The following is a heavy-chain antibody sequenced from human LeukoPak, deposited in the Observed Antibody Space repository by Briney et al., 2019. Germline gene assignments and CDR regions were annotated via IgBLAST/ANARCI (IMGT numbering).Heavy chain of an antibody. CDR2: ISAYNGNT. Sequence: ASAKVSCKASGYTFTSYGISWVRQAPGQGLEWMGWISAYNGNTNYAQKLQGRVTMTTDTSTSTAYMELRSLRSDDTAVYYCARDRKITMVRGVISNWFDPWGQGTLVTVSS. J-gene: IGHJ5*02. CDR3: ARDRKITMVRGVISNWFDP. CDR1: GYTFTSYG. D-gene: IGHD3-10*01. V-gene: IGHV1-18*01.